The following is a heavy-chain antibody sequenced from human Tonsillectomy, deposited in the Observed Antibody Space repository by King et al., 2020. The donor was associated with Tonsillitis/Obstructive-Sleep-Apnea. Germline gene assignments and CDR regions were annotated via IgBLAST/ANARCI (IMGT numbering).Heavy chain of an antibody. D-gene: IGHD2-2*01. CDR1: GFTFSSYG. V-gene: IGHV3-30*18. Sequence: VQLVESGGGVVQPGRSLRLSCAASGFTFSSYGMHWVRQAPGKGLEWVAVISFDGSNKYYADSVKGRFTISRDNSKNTLYLKMNSLRAEDTAVYYCGKDIDDGINYAPGTGYYGMDVWGQGTTVTVAS. CDR2: ISFDGSNK. CDR3: GKDIDDGINYAPGTGYYGMDV. J-gene: IGHJ6*02.